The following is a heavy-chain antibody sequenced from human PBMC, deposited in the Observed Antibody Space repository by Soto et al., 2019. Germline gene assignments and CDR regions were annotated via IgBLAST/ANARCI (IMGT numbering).Heavy chain of an antibody. V-gene: IGHV3-23*01. CDR1: GFTFSSYA. D-gene: IGHD6-19*01. J-gene: IGHJ3*02. Sequence: PGGSLRLSCAASGFTFSSYAMSWVRQAPGKGLEWVSAISGSGGSTYYADSVKGRFTISRDNSKNTPYLQMNSLRAEDTAVYYCAKDLGAVAGTLDAFDIWGQGTMVTVSS. CDR3: AKDLGAVAGTLDAFDI. CDR2: ISGSGGST.